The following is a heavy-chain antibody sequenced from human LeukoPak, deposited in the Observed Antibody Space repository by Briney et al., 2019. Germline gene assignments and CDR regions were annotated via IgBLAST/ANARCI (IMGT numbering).Heavy chain of an antibody. J-gene: IGHJ6*02. D-gene: IGHD4-17*01. Sequence: ASVKVSCKASGYTFTSYYMHWVRQAPGQGLEWMGIINPSGGSTSYAQKFQGRVTMTRDTSTSTVYMELSSLRSEDTAVYYCATWWEMTTVTTDYYYYGMDVWGQGTTVTVSS. V-gene: IGHV1-46*01. CDR3: ATWWEMTTVTTDYYYYGMDV. CDR2: INPSGGST. CDR1: GYTFTSYY.